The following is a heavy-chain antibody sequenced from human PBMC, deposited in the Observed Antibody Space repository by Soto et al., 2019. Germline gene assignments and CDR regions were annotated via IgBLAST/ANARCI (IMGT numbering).Heavy chain of an antibody. D-gene: IGHD6-13*01. CDR2: IYGTGNT. V-gene: IGHV4-39*01. CDR3: RSSSRYSTDV. J-gene: IGHJ6*02. CDR1: GGSITSSFY. Sequence: QLQLQESGPGLVKPSETLSLSCTVSGGSITSSFYWGWIRQPPGKGLEWIGSIYGTGNTYYNPSLKGRVTISADTSKNQFSLNLISVTAADTAVYYCRSSSRYSTDVWGQGGTVTVSS.